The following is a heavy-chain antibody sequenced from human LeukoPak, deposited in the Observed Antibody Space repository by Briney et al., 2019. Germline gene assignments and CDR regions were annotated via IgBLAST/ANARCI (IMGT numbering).Heavy chain of an antibody. J-gene: IGHJ4*02. V-gene: IGHV3-7*01. Sequence: PGRSLRLSCAASGFTFSSYGMHWVRQAPGKGLEWVANIKQDGSEEHYVDSVKGRFTISRDNAKNSLYLQMNSLRAEDTAVYYCARDRGSGSYYSQDWGQGTLVTVSS. CDR2: IKQDGSEE. CDR1: GFTFSSYG. CDR3: ARDRGSGSYYSQD. D-gene: IGHD3-10*01.